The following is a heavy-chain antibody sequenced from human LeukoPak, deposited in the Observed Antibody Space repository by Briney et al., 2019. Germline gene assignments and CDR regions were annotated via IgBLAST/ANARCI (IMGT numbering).Heavy chain of an antibody. CDR2: IWYDGSNK. Sequence: GGSLRLSCAAPGFTFSSYGMHWVRQAPGKGLEWVAVIWYDGSNKYYADSVKGRFTISRDNSKNTLYLQMNRLRAEDTAVYYCARDRIHGVSSVPGYWGQGTLVTVSS. D-gene: IGHD6-19*01. J-gene: IGHJ4*02. V-gene: IGHV3-33*01. CDR1: GFTFSSYG. CDR3: ARDRIHGVSSVPGY.